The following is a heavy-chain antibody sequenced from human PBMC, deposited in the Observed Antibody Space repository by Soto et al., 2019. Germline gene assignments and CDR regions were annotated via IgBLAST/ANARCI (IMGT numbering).Heavy chain of an antibody. CDR3: ARDRAPHYYGSGSYSGFDP. D-gene: IGHD3-10*01. V-gene: IGHV1-69*06. Sequence: QVQLVQSGAEVKKPGSSVKVSCKASGGTFSSYAISWVRQAPGQGLEWMGGIIPIFGTANYAQKFQGRVTITADKSTSTAYMELSSLRSEDTAVYYCARDRAPHYYGSGSYSGFDPWGQGTLVTVSS. J-gene: IGHJ5*02. CDR1: GGTFSSYA. CDR2: IIPIFGTA.